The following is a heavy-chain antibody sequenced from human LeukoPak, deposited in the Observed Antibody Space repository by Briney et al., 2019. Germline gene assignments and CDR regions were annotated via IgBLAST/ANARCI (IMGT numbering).Heavy chain of an antibody. D-gene: IGHD4-23*01. CDR1: GYSISSGYY. CDR2: IYHSGST. J-gene: IGHJ4*02. Sequence: SETLSLTCAVSGYSISSGYYWGWIRQPPGKGLEWIGSIYHSGSTYYNPSLKSRVTISVDTSKNQFSLNLSSVTAADTAVYYCARFSTTVVTFDYWGQGTLVTVSS. V-gene: IGHV4-38-2*01. CDR3: ARFSTTVVTFDY.